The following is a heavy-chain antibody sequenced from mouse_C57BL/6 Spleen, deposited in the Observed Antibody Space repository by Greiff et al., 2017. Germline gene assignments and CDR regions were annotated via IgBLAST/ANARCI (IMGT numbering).Heavy chain of an antibody. CDR1: GYTFTSYW. CDR2: IDPSDSYT. Sequence: QVQLQQPGAELVMPGASVKLSCKASGYTFTSYWMHWVKQRPGQGLEWIGEIDPSDSYTNYNQQFKGKSTLTVDKSSSTAYMQLSSLTSEDSAVYYCARAGKDYDYDGGAMDYWGQGTTLTVSS. D-gene: IGHD2-4*01. V-gene: IGHV1-69*01. J-gene: IGHJ2*01. CDR3: ARAGKDYDYDGGAMDY.